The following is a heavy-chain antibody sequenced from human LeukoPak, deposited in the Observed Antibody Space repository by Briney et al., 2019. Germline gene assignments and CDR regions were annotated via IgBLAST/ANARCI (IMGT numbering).Heavy chain of an antibody. CDR3: AGAYYYDSSGLRAAYFDY. CDR2: INHSGST. J-gene: IGHJ4*02. CDR1: GGSFSGYY. V-gene: IGHV4-34*01. D-gene: IGHD3-22*01. Sequence: PSETLSLTCAVYGGSFSGYYWCWIRQPPGKGLEWIGEINHSGSTNYNPSLKSRVTISVDTSKNQFSLKLSSVTAADTAVYYCAGAYYYDSSGLRAAYFDYWGQGTLVTVSS.